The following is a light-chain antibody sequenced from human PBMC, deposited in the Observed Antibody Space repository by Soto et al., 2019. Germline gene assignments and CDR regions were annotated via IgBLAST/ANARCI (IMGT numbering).Light chain of an antibody. V-gene: IGKV3-20*01. CDR1: QRVSSSY. CDR3: QRYGSSPPFT. J-gene: IGKJ2*01. Sequence: ELVWTQSPGTLSLSPGERATLSCRASQRVSSSYLAWYQQKPGQAPRLLIYGASSRATGIPDRFSGSGSGTAFSLPISSLEPDDFAVYFCQRYGSSPPFTFGQGTKVEI. CDR2: GAS.